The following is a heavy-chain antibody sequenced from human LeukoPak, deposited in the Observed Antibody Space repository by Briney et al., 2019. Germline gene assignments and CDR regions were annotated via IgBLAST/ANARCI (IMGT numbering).Heavy chain of an antibody. D-gene: IGHD1-26*01. Sequence: PGRSLRLSCAASGFAFSSYSMTWVRQAPGKGLEWVSCISSSGSAIYYADSVKGRFTISRDNAKTSLYLQMNSLRAEDTAVYYCARSGSYSDYWGQGTLVTVSS. CDR3: ARSGSYSDY. CDR2: ISSSGSAI. CDR1: GFAFSSYS. V-gene: IGHV3-48*04. J-gene: IGHJ4*02.